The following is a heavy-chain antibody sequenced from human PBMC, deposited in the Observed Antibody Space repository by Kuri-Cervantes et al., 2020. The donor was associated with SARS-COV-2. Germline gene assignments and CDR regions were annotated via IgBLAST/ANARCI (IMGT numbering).Heavy chain of an antibody. J-gene: IGHJ6*02. CDR2: ISAYNGNT. CDR3: AGSSIAPNYYYYGMDV. V-gene: IGHV1-18*04. CDR1: GYTFTRYG. D-gene: IGHD3-10*01. Sequence: ASVKVSCKASGYTFTRYGISWVRQAPGQGLEWMGWISAYNGNTNYAQKLQGRVTMTTDTSTSTAYMELRSLRSDDTAVYYCAGSSIAPNYYYYGMDVWGQGTTVTVSS.